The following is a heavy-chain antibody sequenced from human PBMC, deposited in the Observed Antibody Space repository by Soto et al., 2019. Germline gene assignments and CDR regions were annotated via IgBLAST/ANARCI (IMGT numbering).Heavy chain of an antibody. V-gene: IGHV3-74*03. CDR1: GFTFSSTW. J-gene: IGHJ6*02. CDR3: ATDGSYAQHV. D-gene: IGHD3-16*01. CDR2: INSDGSST. Sequence: SLRLSCAASGFTFSSTWMHWVRQAPGKGLVWVSHINSDGSSTAYADSVRGRFTISRDNAKNTVYLQMNSLRAEDTAVYYCATDGSYAQHVWGQGTTVTVSS.